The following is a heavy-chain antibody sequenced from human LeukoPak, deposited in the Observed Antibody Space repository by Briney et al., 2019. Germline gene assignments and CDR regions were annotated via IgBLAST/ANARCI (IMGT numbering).Heavy chain of an antibody. CDR2: TYYSGST. Sequence: SETLSLTCTVSGDSISGSGYYWGWIRQPPGKGLEWIGSTYYSGSTYYNPSLKSRVTISVDTSKNQFSLKLSSVTAADTAVYYCARRVVRAKGVTAIYYFDYWGQGTLVTVSS. D-gene: IGHD2-21*02. CDR1: GDSISGSGYY. J-gene: IGHJ4*02. CDR3: ARRVVRAKGVTAIYYFDY. V-gene: IGHV4-39*01.